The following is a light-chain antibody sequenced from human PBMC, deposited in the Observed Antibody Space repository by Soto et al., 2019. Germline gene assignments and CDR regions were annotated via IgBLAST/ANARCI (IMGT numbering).Light chain of an antibody. CDR3: MQGTHWPYT. CDR1: QSLVYSAGNTS. CDR2: KVS. J-gene: IGKJ2*01. V-gene: IGKV2-30*01. Sequence: DVVMTQSPLSLPVTLGQPASISCRSSQSLVYSAGNTSLNWFQQRPGQSPRRLIYKVSNRDSGVPDRFSGSGAGTDFTLKISRVEAEDGGVYYCMQGTHWPYTFGQGTKLEIK.